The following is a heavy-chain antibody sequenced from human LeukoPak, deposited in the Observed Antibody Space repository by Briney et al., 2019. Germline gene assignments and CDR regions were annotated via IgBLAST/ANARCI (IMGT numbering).Heavy chain of an antibody. V-gene: IGHV3-21*01. D-gene: IGHD2-2*01. J-gene: IGHJ1*01. Sequence: PGGSLRLSCAASGFTFSSYSMNWVRQAPGKGLEWVSSISSSNSYIYYAASVKGRFTISRDNAKNSLYLQMNSLRAEDTAVYYCAREEDIVVVPAALRHWGQGTLVTVSS. CDR3: AREEDIVVVPAALRH. CDR1: GFTFSSYS. CDR2: ISSSNSYI.